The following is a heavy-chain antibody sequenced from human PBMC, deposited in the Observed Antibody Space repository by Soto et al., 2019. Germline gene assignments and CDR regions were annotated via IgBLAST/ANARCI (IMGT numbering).Heavy chain of an antibody. Sequence: QITLKESGPTLVKPTQTLTLTCTFSGFSLSTGGVGVGWIRQPPGKALEWLALIYWDDDKRYTPSLQNRLTITKTSYNQVVLTMTNMDPVDTATYYCAHRNVEVEAESTNTFDYWGQGTLVTVSS. D-gene: IGHD2-8*01. CDR2: IYWDDDK. CDR3: AHRNVEVEAESTNTFDY. J-gene: IGHJ4*02. CDR1: GFSLSTGGVG. V-gene: IGHV2-5*02.